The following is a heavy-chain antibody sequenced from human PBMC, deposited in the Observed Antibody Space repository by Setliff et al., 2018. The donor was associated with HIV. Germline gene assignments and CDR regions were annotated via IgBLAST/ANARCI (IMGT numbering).Heavy chain of an antibody. CDR3: ARVIAVAGTHSVDY. D-gene: IGHD6-19*01. CDR2: IYNGGNT. CDR1: GGSISSTSYY. V-gene: IGHV4-39*07. Sequence: KSSETLSLTCTVSGGSISSTSYYWGWIRQPPGKGLEWIGSIYNGGNTYFSPSLKSRVTISLDTSKNQISLKVTSVTAADTAVYYCARVIAVAGTHSVDYWGQGTLVSV. J-gene: IGHJ4*02.